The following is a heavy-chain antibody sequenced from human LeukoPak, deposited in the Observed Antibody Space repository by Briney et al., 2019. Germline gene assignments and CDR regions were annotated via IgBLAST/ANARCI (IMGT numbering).Heavy chain of an antibody. J-gene: IGHJ5*02. D-gene: IGHD1-7*01. CDR2: ISSYNGNT. CDR1: GYTFTNYG. Sequence: ASVKVSCKASGYTFTNYGISWVRQAPGQGLEWMGWISSYNGNTNYAQNLQGRVTMTTDTSTSTAYMELRSLRSDDTAVYYCAITGTTYSNWFDPWGQGTLVTVSS. V-gene: IGHV1-18*01. CDR3: AITGTTYSNWFDP.